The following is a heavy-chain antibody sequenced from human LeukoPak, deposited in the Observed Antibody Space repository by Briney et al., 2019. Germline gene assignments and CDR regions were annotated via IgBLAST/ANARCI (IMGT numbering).Heavy chain of an antibody. Sequence: SQTLSLTCTVSGDSISSGSFYWSWIRQPAGKEPEWIGRIHTSGGTDYSPSLKSRLSMSVDTSKNQFSLKLSSVTAADTAVYYCARHRGSGSFQFDYWGQGTLVTVSS. CDR3: ARHRGSGSFQFDY. J-gene: IGHJ4*02. CDR1: GDSISSGSFY. CDR2: IHTSGGT. V-gene: IGHV4-61*02. D-gene: IGHD1-26*01.